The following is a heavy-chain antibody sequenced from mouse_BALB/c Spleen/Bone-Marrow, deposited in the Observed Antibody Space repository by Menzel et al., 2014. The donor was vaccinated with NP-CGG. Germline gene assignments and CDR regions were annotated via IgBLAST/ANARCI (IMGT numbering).Heavy chain of an antibody. Sequence: VQLQQSGAELVKPGASVKLSCEASGYTFTSYWMHWVKQRPGQGLEWIGEIDPSDSYTNYNQKFKGKATLTVDKSSSTAYMQLGSLTSEDSAVYCCARSLWAMDYWGQGTSVTVSS. J-gene: IGHJ4*01. CDR3: ARSLWAMDY. CDR2: IDPSDSYT. V-gene: IGHV1-69*02. CDR1: GYTFTSYW.